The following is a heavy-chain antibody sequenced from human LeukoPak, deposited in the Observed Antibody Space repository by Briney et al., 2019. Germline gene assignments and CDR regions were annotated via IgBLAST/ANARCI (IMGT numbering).Heavy chain of an antibody. D-gene: IGHD6-13*01. Sequence: SETLSLTCTVSGGSIRSYYWSWIRQPPGKGLEWSGNIYYSWSTNYNPSLKSRVTISVDTSKNQFSLKLSSVTAADTAVYYCARAQAGTGTYYYYMDVWGKGTTVTVSS. CDR1: GGSIRSYY. CDR3: ARAQAGTGTYYYYMDV. CDR2: IYYSWST. V-gene: IGHV4-59*08. J-gene: IGHJ6*03.